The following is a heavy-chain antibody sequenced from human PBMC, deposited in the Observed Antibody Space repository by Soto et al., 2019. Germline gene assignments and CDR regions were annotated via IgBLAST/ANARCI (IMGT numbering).Heavy chain of an antibody. CDR1: GGSISSSSYY. D-gene: IGHD4-17*01. Sequence: PSETLSLTCTVSGGSISSSSYYWGWIRQPPGKGLEWIGSIYYSGSTYYNPSLKSRVTISVDTSKNQFSLKLSSVTAADTAVYYCARHADYGDYVIYWGQGTLVTVSS. V-gene: IGHV4-39*01. CDR2: IYYSGST. CDR3: ARHADYGDYVIY. J-gene: IGHJ4*02.